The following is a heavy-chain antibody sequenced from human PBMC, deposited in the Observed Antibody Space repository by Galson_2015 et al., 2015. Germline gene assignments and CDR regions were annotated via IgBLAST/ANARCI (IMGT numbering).Heavy chain of an antibody. CDR3: AKSGLSGYPRGDDY. Sequence: SLRLSCAASGFTFSSYAMSWVRQAPGKGLEWVSAISGSGGSTYYADSVKGRFTISRDNSKNTLYLQMNNLRAEDTAVYYCAKSGLSGYPRGDDYWGQGTLVTVSS. CDR1: GFTFSSYA. J-gene: IGHJ4*02. CDR2: ISGSGGST. D-gene: IGHD3-22*01. V-gene: IGHV3-23*01.